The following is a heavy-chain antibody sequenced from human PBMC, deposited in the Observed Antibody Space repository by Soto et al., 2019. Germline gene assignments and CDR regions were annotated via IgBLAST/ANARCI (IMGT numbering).Heavy chain of an antibody. Sequence: EMQLVESGGGLVKPGGSLRVSCAASGFTFSNYPMDWVRQAPGKGLEWVSSISSTSSFTYYADSLKGRFTVSRDNAKTSLYLQMNSLTAEDTAVYYCARGPRYSGSSLDSWGQGTLVTVSS. CDR3: ARGPRYSGSSLDS. J-gene: IGHJ4*02. CDR2: ISSTSSFT. V-gene: IGHV3-21*01. D-gene: IGHD1-26*01. CDR1: GFTFSNYP.